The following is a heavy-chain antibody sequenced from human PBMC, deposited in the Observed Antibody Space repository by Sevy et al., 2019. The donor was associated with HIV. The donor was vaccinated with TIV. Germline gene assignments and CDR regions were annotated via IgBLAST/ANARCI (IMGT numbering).Heavy chain of an antibody. CDR2: ISGSGGST. CDR1: GFTFSSYA. V-gene: IGHV3-23*01. D-gene: IGHD6-13*01. J-gene: IGHJ4*02. Sequence: GGSVRLSCAASGFTFSSYAMSWVRQAPGKGLEWVSAISGSGGSTYYADSVKGRFTISRDNSKNTLYLQMNSLRAEDTAVYYCAKDELVGIAAAGTVDYWGQGTLVTVSS. CDR3: AKDELVGIAAAGTVDY.